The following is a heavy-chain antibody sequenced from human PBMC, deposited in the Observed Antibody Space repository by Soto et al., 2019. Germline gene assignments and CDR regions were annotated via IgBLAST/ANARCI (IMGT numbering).Heavy chain of an antibody. Sequence: GASVKVSCKASGYTFTSYYMHWVRQAPGQGLEWMGIISPSGGSTSYAQKFQGRVTMTRDTSTSTVYMELSSLRSEDTAVYYCARVEIRGYGYGSYYYSGQRTLVTVSA. CDR1: GYTFTSYY. J-gene: IGHJ4*02. CDR3: ARVEIRGYGYGSYYY. CDR2: ISPSGGST. V-gene: IGHV1-46*03. D-gene: IGHD5-18*01.